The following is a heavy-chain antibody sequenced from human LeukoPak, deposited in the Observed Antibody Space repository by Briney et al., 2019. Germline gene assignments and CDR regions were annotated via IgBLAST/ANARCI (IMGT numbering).Heavy chain of an antibody. CDR3: ARNHDSSVLNY. CDR1: GYTFTGYY. Sequence: ASVTVSFKASGYTFTGYYMHWVRQAPGQGREWMGWINPNSGGTNYAQKFQGRVTMTRDTSISTAYMELSRLRSDDTAVYYCARNHDSSVLNYWGQGTLVTVSS. CDR2: INPNSGGT. D-gene: IGHD3-22*01. V-gene: IGHV1-2*02. J-gene: IGHJ4*02.